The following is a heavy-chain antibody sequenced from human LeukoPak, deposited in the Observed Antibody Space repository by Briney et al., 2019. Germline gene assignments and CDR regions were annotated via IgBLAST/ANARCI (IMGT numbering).Heavy chain of an antibody. D-gene: IGHD3-3*01. CDR2: IIPIFGTA. CDR1: GGTFSSYA. CDR3: ARAPLDFWSGYFNGYYMDV. Sequence: GASVKVSCKASGGTFSSYAISWVRQAPGQGLEWMGGIIPIFGTAIYAQKFQGRVTITTDESTSTAYMELSSLRSEDTAVYYCARAPLDFWSGYFNGYYMDVWGKGTAVTVSS. J-gene: IGHJ6*03. V-gene: IGHV1-69*05.